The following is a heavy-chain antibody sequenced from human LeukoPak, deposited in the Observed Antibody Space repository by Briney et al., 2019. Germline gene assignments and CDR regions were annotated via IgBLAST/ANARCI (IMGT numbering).Heavy chain of an antibody. Sequence: SSDTLSLTCTVSGGSINSHYWSWVRQPSGKGLEWIGYISYSGSTNYNPSLESRVTISVDTSKTQFSLKLSSVTAADTAMYYCVRGGDDASMWGYYFDFWGQGTLVSVSS. D-gene: IGHD5-18*01. J-gene: IGHJ4*02. V-gene: IGHV4-59*11. CDR3: VRGGDDASMWGYYFDF. CDR1: GGSINSHY. CDR2: ISYSGST.